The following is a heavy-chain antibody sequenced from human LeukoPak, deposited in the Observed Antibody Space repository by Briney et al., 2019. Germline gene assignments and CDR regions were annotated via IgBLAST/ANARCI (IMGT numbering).Heavy chain of an antibody. CDR3: ARVGPSQNRYSDY. CDR2: INHSGST. J-gene: IGHJ4*02. CDR1: GGSFSGYY. V-gene: IGHV4-34*01. D-gene: IGHD2/OR15-2a*01. Sequence: SETLSLTCAVYGGSFSGYYWSWIRQPPGKGLEWIGEINHSGSTNYNPSLKSRVTISVDTSKNQFSLKLSSVTAADTAVYYCARVGPSQNRYSDYWGQGTLVTVSS.